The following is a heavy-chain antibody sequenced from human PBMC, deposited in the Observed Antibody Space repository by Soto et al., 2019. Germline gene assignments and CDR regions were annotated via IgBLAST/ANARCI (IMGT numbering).Heavy chain of an antibody. CDR2: ISGSGGST. V-gene: IGHV3-23*01. CDR3: AKRMTNYDILTGPRWGFDY. CDR1: GFTFSSYA. D-gene: IGHD3-9*01. Sequence: PGGSLRLSCAASGFTFSSYAMSWVRQAPGKGLEWVSAISGSGGSTYYADSVKGRFTISRDNSKNTLYLQMNSLRAEDTAVYYCAKRMTNYDILTGPRWGFDYWGQGTLVTVSS. J-gene: IGHJ4*02.